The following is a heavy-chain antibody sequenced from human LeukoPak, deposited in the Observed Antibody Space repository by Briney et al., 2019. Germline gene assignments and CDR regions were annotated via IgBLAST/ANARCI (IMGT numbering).Heavy chain of an antibody. D-gene: IGHD6-13*01. Sequence: GGAPRLSCAAPGFTLSSYNMNWVRPAPGKGLEWVSSIYSSNSYIYYADSVKGRFTISRDNAKNSLYLQMNSLRAEDTAVYYCARDVEQQLIEDYYYYGMDVWGQGTTVTVSS. J-gene: IGHJ6*02. CDR1: GFTLSSYN. V-gene: IGHV3-21*01. CDR2: IYSSNSYI. CDR3: ARDVEQQLIEDYYYYGMDV.